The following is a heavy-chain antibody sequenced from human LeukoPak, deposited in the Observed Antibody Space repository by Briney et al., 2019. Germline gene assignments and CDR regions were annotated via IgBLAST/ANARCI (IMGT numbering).Heavy chain of an antibody. CDR2: ISTSSTFR. Sequence: GGSLRLSCAASGFTFSTYTMNWVRQAPRKGLGWGSSISTSSTFRYYADSVKGRFTISRDNAKNSLYLQMNGLRAEDTAVYDCASDYGDYYFHADYWGQGTLVTVSS. D-gene: IGHD4-17*01. CDR3: ASDYGDYYFHADY. CDR1: GFTFSTYT. J-gene: IGHJ4*02. V-gene: IGHV3-21*01.